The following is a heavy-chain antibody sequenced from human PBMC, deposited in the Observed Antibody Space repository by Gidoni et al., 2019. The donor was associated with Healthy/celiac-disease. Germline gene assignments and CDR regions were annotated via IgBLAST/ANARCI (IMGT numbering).Heavy chain of an antibody. J-gene: IGHJ6*02. Sequence: QVQLVQSGAEVKKPGASAKVSCKDSGYTFTSYYMHWVRQAPGQGLEWMGIINPSGGSTSYAHKFQGRVTMTRDTSTSTVYMELRSLRSEDTAVYYCAREDGGGNSDYYYYGMDVWGQGTTVTVSS. CDR1: GYTFTSYY. CDR3: AREDGGGNSDYYYYGMDV. D-gene: IGHD2-21*02. V-gene: IGHV1-46*01. CDR2: INPSGGST.